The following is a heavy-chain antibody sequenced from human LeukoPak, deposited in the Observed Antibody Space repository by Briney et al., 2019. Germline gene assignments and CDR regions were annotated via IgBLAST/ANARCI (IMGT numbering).Heavy chain of an antibody. CDR2: ISSSSSSYI. CDR1: GLTFSSYS. D-gene: IGHD1-26*01. J-gene: IGHJ4*02. Sequence: GGSLRLSCAASGLTFSSYSMNWVRQAPGKGLEWVSSISSSSSSYIYYADSVKGRFTISRDNAKNSLYLQMNSLRAEDTAVYYCARDGGYSSTDYWGQGTLVTVSS. V-gene: IGHV3-21*01. CDR3: ARDGGYSSTDY.